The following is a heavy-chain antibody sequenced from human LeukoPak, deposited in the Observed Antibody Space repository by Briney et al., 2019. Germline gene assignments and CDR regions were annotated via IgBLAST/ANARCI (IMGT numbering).Heavy chain of an antibody. J-gene: IGHJ4*02. D-gene: IGHD6-19*01. V-gene: IGHV4-30-2*01. Sequence: PSQTLSLTCAVSGGSISSGGYSWSWIRQPPGKGREWIGYIYHSGSTYYNPSLKSRVTISVDRSKNQFSLKLSSVTAADTAVYYCARFDSSGWYYFDYWGQGTLVTVSS. CDR2: IYHSGST. CDR3: ARFDSSGWYYFDY. CDR1: GGSISSGGYS.